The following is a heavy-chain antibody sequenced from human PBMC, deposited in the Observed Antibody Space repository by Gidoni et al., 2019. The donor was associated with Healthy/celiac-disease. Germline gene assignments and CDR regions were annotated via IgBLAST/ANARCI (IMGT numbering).Heavy chain of an antibody. CDR3: VVRRDSSGRSRLDY. Sequence: QLQLQESGPGLVKPSETLSLTCTVSGGSISSSSYYWGWIRQPPGKGLEWIGSIYYSGSTYYNPSLKSRVTISVDTSKNQFSLKLSSVTAADTAVYYCVVRRDSSGRSRLDYWGQGTLVTVSS. J-gene: IGHJ4*02. D-gene: IGHD3-22*01. V-gene: IGHV4-39*01. CDR1: GGSISSSSYY. CDR2: IYYSGST.